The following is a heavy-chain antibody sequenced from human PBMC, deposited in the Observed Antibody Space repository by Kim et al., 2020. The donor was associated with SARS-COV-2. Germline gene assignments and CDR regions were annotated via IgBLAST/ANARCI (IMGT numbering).Heavy chain of an antibody. D-gene: IGHD3-3*02. CDR1: GGSISSSTYY. Sequence: SETLSLTCTVFGGSISSSTYYWGWVRQPPGKGLEWIGTMYHGTTYYNPSLKSRVSISVDTSKNQFSLTLSSVTAADTAVYYCAPASLAFDYWGQGTLVTVSS. CDR3: APASLAFDY. V-gene: IGHV4-39*01. CDR2: MYHGTT. J-gene: IGHJ4*02.